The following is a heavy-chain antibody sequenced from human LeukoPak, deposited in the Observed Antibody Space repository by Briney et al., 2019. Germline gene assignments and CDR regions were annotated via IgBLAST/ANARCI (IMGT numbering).Heavy chain of an antibody. CDR2: IYSDGST. CDR1: GFTVSSNY. Sequence: GGSLRLSCAASGFTVSSNYMTWVRQAPGKGLEWVSVIYSDGSTFYADSVKGRFTISRDISKNTLYLQMNSLRADDTAVYYCARGVSGSYDYWGQGTLVTVSS. V-gene: IGHV3-53*01. CDR3: ARGVSGSYDY. J-gene: IGHJ4*02. D-gene: IGHD1-26*01.